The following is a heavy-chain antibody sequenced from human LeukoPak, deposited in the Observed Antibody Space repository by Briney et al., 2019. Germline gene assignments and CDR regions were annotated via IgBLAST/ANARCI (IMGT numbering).Heavy chain of an antibody. CDR3: ARLWILVGATPFDY. D-gene: IGHD1-26*01. CDR1: GGSIDSSSYY. J-gene: IGHJ4*02. Sequence: SETLSLTCTVSGGSIDSSSYYWGWIRQPPGKGLEWIGSLYYSGSTYYNPSLKSRVTISGDTSKNQFSLKLSSVTAADTAVYYCARLWILVGATPFDYWGQGTLVTVSS. CDR2: LYYSGST. V-gene: IGHV4-39*01.